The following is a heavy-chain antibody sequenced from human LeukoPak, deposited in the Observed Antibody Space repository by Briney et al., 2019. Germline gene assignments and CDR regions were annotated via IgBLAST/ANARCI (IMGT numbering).Heavy chain of an antibody. CDR2: INHSGST. J-gene: IGHJ4*02. V-gene: IGHV4-34*01. Sequence: SETLSLTCAVYGGSFSGYYWSWIRQPPGKGLEWIGEINHSGSTNYNPSLKSRVTISVDTSKNQFSLKLSSVTATDTAVYYCARGLSAIVHWGQGTLVTVSS. D-gene: IGHD2-21*02. CDR3: ARGLSAIVH. CDR1: GGSFSGYY.